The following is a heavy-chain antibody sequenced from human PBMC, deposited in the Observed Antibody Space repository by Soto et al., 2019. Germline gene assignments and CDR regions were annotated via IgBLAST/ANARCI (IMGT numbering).Heavy chain of an antibody. CDR1: GFTFDDYA. J-gene: IGHJ4*02. D-gene: IGHD1-26*01. Sequence: EVQLVESGGGLVQPGRSLRLSCAASGFTFDDYAMHWVRQVPGKGLEWVSGISWNSASIGYADSVKGRFTISRDNAKNSLSLQMNSLRAGDTALYYCARDGGSGIVSFTALDFWGQGTLVTVSS. CDR2: ISWNSASI. V-gene: IGHV3-9*01. CDR3: ARDGGSGIVSFTALDF.